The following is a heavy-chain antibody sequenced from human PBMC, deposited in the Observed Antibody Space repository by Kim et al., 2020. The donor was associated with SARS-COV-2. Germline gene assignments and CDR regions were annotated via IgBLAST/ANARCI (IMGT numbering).Heavy chain of an antibody. CDR3: ATTHPPKHYDSSGYVYDI. D-gene: IGHD3-22*01. Sequence: SETLSLTCAVYGGSFSGYYWSWIRQPPGKGLEWIGEINHSGSTNYNPSLKSRVTISVDTSKNQFSLKLSSVTAADTAVYYCATTHPPKHYDSSGYVYDIWGQGTMVTVSS. CDR2: INHSGST. CDR1: GGSFSGYY. V-gene: IGHV4-34*01. J-gene: IGHJ3*02.